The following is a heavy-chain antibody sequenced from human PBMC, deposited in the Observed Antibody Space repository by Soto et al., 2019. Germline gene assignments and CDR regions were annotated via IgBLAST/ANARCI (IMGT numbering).Heavy chain of an antibody. D-gene: IGHD3-22*01. J-gene: IGHJ4*02. V-gene: IGHV1-69*13. CDR1: GGTFSSYA. CDR2: IIPIFGTA. CDR3: ARKRVARSGYYFDY. Sequence: ASVKVSCKASGGTFSSYAISWVRQAPGQGLEWMGGIIPIFGTANYAQKFQGRVTITADESTSTAYMELSSLRSEDTAVYYCARKRVARSGYYFDYWGQGTLVTVSS.